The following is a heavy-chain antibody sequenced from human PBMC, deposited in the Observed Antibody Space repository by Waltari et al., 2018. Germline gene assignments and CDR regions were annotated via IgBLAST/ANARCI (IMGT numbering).Heavy chain of an antibody. Sequence: QVQLVQSGAEVKKPGASVKVSCKASGYPFTGDYFHWVRQAPGQGLEWMGRINPNTGDTTYAQEFQGRVTMTRDTSISTAYMELTSLRSEDTAVYYCARDWGYYSDTSGYPSNWFGPWGQGTLVTVSS. V-gene: IGHV1-2*06. J-gene: IGHJ5*02. CDR2: INPNTGDT. CDR1: GYPFTGDY. D-gene: IGHD3-22*01. CDR3: ARDWGYYSDTSGYPSNWFGP.